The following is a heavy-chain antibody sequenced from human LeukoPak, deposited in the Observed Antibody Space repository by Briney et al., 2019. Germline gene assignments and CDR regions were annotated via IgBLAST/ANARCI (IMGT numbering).Heavy chain of an antibody. CDR1: GFTLSSNW. Sequence: GGSLRLSCAASGFTLSSNWMSWARQAPGKGLEWVANINQDGTGKYYVDSVKGRFTISRDNAKNTLYLQMNTLRAEDTAVYYCVRTDSSSSGYFDYWGQGTLVTVSS. D-gene: IGHD3-22*01. CDR3: VRTDSSSSGYFDY. CDR2: INQDGTGK. V-gene: IGHV3-7*01. J-gene: IGHJ4*02.